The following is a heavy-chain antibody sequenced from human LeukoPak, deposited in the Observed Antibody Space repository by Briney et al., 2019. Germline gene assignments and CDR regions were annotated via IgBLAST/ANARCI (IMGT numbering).Heavy chain of an antibody. D-gene: IGHD6-13*01. CDR1: GYSFTSYW. V-gene: IGHV5-51*01. CDR3: ARFDEQDLASAGTVGPRFDP. J-gene: IGHJ5*02. CDR2: IYPGDSDT. Sequence: GESLKISCKGSGYSFTSYWIGWVRQMPGKGLEWMGIIYPGDSDTRYSPSFQGQVTISADKSISTAYLQWSSLKASDTAMYYCARFDEQDLASAGTVGPRFDPWGQGTLVTVSS.